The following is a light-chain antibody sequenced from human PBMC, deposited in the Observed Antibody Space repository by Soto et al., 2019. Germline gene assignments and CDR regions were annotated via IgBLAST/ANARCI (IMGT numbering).Light chain of an antibody. V-gene: IGKV1-12*01. J-gene: IGKJ5*01. Sequence: DLQMTQSPPTLPASAGASVTITCXASQDISRWLAWYQQKPGKAPNLLIYTGSSLQSGVPSRFSGSGSGTDFTLTINSLQPEDFATYYCQQAASFPITFGQRTRLEIK. CDR3: QQAASFPIT. CDR1: QDISRW. CDR2: TGS.